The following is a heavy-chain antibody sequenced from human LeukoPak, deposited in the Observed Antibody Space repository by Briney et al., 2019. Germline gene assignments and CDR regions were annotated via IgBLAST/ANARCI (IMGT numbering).Heavy chain of an antibody. Sequence: SETLSLTCTVSGGSISSYYWSWIRQPPGKGLEWIGYIYYSGSTDYNPSLKSRVTISVDTSKNQFSLKLSSVTAVDTAVYYCASTRYNWNDVYYFDYWGQGTLVTVSS. CDR3: ASTRYNWNDVYYFDY. CDR2: IYYSGST. D-gene: IGHD1-1*01. J-gene: IGHJ4*02. V-gene: IGHV4-59*01. CDR1: GGSISSYY.